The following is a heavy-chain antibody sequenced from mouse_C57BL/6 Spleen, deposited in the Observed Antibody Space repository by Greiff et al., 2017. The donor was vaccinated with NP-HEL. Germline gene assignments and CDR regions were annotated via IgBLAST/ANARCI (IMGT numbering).Heavy chain of an antibody. V-gene: IGHV1-26*01. Sequence: EVQLQQSGPELVKPGASVKISCKASGYTFTDYYMNWVKQSHGKSLEWIGDIDPNNGGTSYHQTFKGKATLTVDKSSSTAYMVLRSLTSEDSAVYYFARSDYGSRKDYFDYWGQGTTLTVAS. CDR2: IDPNNGGT. CDR3: ARSDYGSRKDYFDY. CDR1: GYTFTDYY. J-gene: IGHJ2*01. D-gene: IGHD1-1*01.